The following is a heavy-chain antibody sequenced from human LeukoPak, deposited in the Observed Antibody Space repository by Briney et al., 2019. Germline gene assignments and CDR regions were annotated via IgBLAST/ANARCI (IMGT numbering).Heavy chain of an antibody. J-gene: IGHJ3*02. Sequence: SETLSLTCTVSGGSISSYYWSWIRQPPGKGLEWIGYIYYSGSTNYNPSLKSRVTISVDTSKNQFSLKLSSVTAADTAEYYCARDGPEGTPIWGQGTMVTVSS. V-gene: IGHV4-59*01. CDR3: ARDGPEGTPI. D-gene: IGHD2-15*01. CDR1: GGSISSYY. CDR2: IYYSGST.